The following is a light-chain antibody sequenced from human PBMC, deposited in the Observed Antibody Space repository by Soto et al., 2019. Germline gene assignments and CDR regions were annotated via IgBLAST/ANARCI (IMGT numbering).Light chain of an antibody. Sequence: EIVLTQSPGTLSFSPGDRATLSCRASQIVSSSYLAWYQQKPGQAPRLLMYGASNRATGIPDRFSGSGSGTDFALTISGLEPEEFADYDCQQYVSSPRTFGQGTTVEVK. CDR1: QIVSSSY. CDR2: GAS. J-gene: IGKJ1*01. CDR3: QQYVSSPRT. V-gene: IGKV3-20*01.